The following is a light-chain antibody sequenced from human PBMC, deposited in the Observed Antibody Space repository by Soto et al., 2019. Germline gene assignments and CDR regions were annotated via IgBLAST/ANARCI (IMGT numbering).Light chain of an antibody. Sequence: DIQLTQCPSFLSASVGDRVTITCRASQDINTYLAWYQQKPGKAPKLLIFAASTLQNGVPSRFSGSGSGTEFTVTITSLQPEDFATYYCQQRKSYPITFGQGTRLEIK. J-gene: IGKJ5*01. CDR3: QQRKSYPIT. V-gene: IGKV1-9*01. CDR2: AAS. CDR1: QDINTY.